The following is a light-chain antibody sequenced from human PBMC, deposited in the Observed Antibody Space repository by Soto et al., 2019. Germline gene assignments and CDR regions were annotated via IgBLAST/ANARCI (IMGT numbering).Light chain of an antibody. CDR2: GAT. V-gene: IGKV3-20*01. CDR1: QSISGSY. CDR3: QQYGVSPQS. J-gene: IGKJ3*01. Sequence: LSSRASQSISGSYLAWYQQKRGQAPRLLVYGATTRATGIPDRFSGSGSGSDFTLIISRLEPEDFAVYFCQQYGVSPQSFGPGTKVDI.